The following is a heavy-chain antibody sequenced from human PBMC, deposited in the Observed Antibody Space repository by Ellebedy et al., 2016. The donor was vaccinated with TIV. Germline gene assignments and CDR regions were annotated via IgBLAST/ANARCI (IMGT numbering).Heavy chain of an antibody. CDR1: GFTFSNYW. V-gene: IGHV3-7*03. Sequence: PGGSLRLSCAASGFTFSNYWMTWVRQAPGKGPECVANIKQDGSENYYVDSVKGRFTISRDNAKNSLYLQMNSLRAEDTAVYFCARSRGVSYWGQGTLVTVSS. CDR3: ARSRGVSY. CDR2: IKQDGSEN. J-gene: IGHJ4*02. D-gene: IGHD2-8*01.